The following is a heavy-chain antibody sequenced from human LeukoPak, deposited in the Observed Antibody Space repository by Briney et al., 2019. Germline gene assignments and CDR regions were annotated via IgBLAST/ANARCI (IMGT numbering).Heavy chain of an antibody. CDR2: TSSGGNT. V-gene: IGHV3-66*01. J-gene: IGHJ4*02. Sequence: GGSQRLSCAASGFTVSSNYMNWVRQAPGKGLEWVSVTSSGGNTYYADSVQGRFTISRDNSKNTLYLQMNSLRAEDTAVYYCARDPRSGTGIWGQGALVTVSS. D-gene: IGHD1-1*01. CDR1: GFTVSSNY. CDR3: ARDPRSGTGI.